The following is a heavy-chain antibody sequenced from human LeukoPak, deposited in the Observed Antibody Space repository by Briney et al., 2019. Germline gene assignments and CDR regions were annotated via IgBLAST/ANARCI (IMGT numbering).Heavy chain of an antibody. D-gene: IGHD5-24*01. CDR3: AREGRDGYNFYWYFDL. V-gene: IGHV3-21*01. CDR2: ISTSGTYI. J-gene: IGHJ2*01. CDR1: GFTFSDYS. Sequence: PGGSLRLSCAASGFTFSDYSVHWVRQAPGKGLEWVSSISTSGTYIYYADSVKGRFTISRGNAKNSLSLQMNSLRAEDTAVYYCAREGRDGYNFYWYFDLWGRGTLVTVSS.